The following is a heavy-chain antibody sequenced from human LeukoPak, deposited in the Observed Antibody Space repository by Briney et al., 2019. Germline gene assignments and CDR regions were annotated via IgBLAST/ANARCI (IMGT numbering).Heavy chain of an antibody. J-gene: IGHJ4*02. CDR3: ARVPGDILTGYESDYFDY. Sequence: GSLRLSCAASGFTFSSYEMNWVRQAPGKGLEWVSYISSSGSTIYYADSVKGRFTISRDNAKNSLYLQMNSLRAEDTAVYYCARVPGDILTGYESDYFDYWGQGTLVTVSS. D-gene: IGHD3-9*01. CDR2: ISSSGSTI. V-gene: IGHV3-48*03. CDR1: GFTFSSYE.